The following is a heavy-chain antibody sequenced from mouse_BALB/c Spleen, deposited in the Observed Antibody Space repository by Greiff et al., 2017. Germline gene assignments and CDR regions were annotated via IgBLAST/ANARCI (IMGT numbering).Heavy chain of an antibody. CDR2: ISSGGSYT. CDR1: GFTFSSYT. Sequence: EVQGVESGGGLVKPGGSLKLSCAASGFTFSSYTMSWVRQTPEKRLEWVATISSGGSYTYYPDSVKGRFTISRDNAKNTLYLQMSSLKSEDTAMYYCTRAGYEAWFAYWGQGTLVTVSA. J-gene: IGHJ3*01. D-gene: IGHD2-14*01. V-gene: IGHV5-6-4*01. CDR3: TRAGYEAWFAY.